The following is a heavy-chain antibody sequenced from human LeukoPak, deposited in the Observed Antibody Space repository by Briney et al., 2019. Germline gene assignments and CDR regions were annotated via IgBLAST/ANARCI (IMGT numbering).Heavy chain of an antibody. V-gene: IGHV3-74*01. CDR1: GLIFSNSW. Sequence: GGSLRLSCVASGLIFSNSWMHWVRQAPGEGLVWVSRINPDGTSTTYADPVKGRFPVPRDNAKNTVFLQMNSRRAEDTAVYHCVPSLGARDYWGQGTPVTVPS. CDR3: VPSLGARDY. D-gene: IGHD3-16*01. J-gene: IGHJ4*02. CDR2: INPDGTST.